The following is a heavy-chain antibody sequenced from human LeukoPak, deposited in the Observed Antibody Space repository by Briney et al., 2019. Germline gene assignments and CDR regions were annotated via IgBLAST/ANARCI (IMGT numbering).Heavy chain of an antibody. CDR1: GFTFSSYA. V-gene: IGHV3-23*01. CDR2: ISGSGGST. CDR3: ARDPYYGSNSRYYYYYGMDV. Sequence: GGSLRLSCAASGFTFSSYAMSWVRQAPGKGLEWVSAISGSGGSTYYADSVKGRFTISRDNSKNTLYLQMNSLRAEDTAVYYCARDPYYGSNSRYYYYYGMDVWGQGTTVTVSS. J-gene: IGHJ6*02. D-gene: IGHD4-23*01.